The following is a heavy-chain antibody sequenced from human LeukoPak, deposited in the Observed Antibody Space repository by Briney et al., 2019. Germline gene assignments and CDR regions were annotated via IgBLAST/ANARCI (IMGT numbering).Heavy chain of an antibody. J-gene: IGHJ4*02. Sequence: ASVKVSCKASGYTFTGYYMHWVRQAPGQGLEWMGWINPNSGGTNYAQKFQGRVTMTRDTSISTAYMELSRLRSDDTAVYYCAIWRNTIFGVVTDVDYWGQGTLVTVSS. CDR3: AIWRNTIFGVVTDVDY. D-gene: IGHD3-3*01. CDR2: INPNSGGT. CDR1: GYTFTGYY. V-gene: IGHV1-2*02.